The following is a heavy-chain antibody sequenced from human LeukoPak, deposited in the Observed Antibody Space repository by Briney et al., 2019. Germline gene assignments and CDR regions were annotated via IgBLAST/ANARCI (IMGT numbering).Heavy chain of an antibody. J-gene: IGHJ4*02. Sequence: GGSLRLSCATSGFTVSSNYMSWVRQAPGKGLEWVSVIYDSGTTYYADSVKGRFLIFRDTSKNTVDLQMNSLRVEDTAVYYRAGRRSSGWYAYWGQGTLVTVSS. D-gene: IGHD6-19*01. CDR3: AGRRSSGWYAY. CDR1: GFTVSSNY. CDR2: IYDSGTT. V-gene: IGHV3-53*01.